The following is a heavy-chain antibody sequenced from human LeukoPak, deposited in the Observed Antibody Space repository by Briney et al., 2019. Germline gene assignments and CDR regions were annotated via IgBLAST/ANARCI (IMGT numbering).Heavy chain of an antibody. CDR2: INHSGST. Sequence: SETLSLTCAVYGGSFSGYYWSWIRQPPGKGLEWIGEINHSGSTNYNPSLKSRVTISVDTSKNQFSLKLSSVTAADTAVYYCARGGNHSLENWGQGTLVTVSS. D-gene: IGHD3-16*01. V-gene: IGHV4-34*01. CDR3: ARGGNHSLEN. J-gene: IGHJ4*02. CDR1: GGSFSGYY.